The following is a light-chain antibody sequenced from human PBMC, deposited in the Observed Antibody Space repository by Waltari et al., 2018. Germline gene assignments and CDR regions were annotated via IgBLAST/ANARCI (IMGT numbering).Light chain of an antibody. Sequence: ALRITQSPSSLSASTGDRVTITCRASQGISSYLAWYQQKPGKAPKVLIYAASTLQSVVPSRFSGSGSGTDFTLTISCLQSEDFAIYYCQQYYSNPATFGQGTKVEIK. CDR2: AAS. CDR1: QGISSY. V-gene: IGKV1-8*01. CDR3: QQYYSNPAT. J-gene: IGKJ1*01.